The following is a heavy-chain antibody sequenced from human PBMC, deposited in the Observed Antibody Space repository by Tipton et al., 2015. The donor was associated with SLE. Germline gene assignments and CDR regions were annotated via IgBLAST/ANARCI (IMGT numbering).Heavy chain of an antibody. J-gene: IGHJ4*02. Sequence: TLSLTCTVSGGSMSSSGYYWGWVRQPPGKGLEWIGSIYYSGSTYDNPSLTSRVTMSVDTSMNQFSLRLTSVTAADTAVYYCASQYYDILTGYPYYFDYWGQGTLVTVSS. D-gene: IGHD3-9*01. CDR1: GGSMSSSGYY. CDR3: ASQYYDILTGYPYYFDY. CDR2: IYYSGST. V-gene: IGHV4-39*07.